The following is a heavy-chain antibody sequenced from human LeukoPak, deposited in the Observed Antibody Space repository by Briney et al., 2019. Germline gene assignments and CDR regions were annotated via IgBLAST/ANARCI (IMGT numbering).Heavy chain of an antibody. V-gene: IGHV3-23*01. CDR1: GITLSNYG. Sequence: GSLRLSCAVSGITLSNYGMSWVRQAPGKGLEWVAGISDSGGRTNYADSVKGRFTISRDSPKNTLHLQMNSLRAEDTAVYFCAKRGVVIRVILVGFHKEAYYFDSWGQGALVTVSS. J-gene: IGHJ4*02. D-gene: IGHD3-22*01. CDR3: AKRGVVIRVILVGFHKEAYYFDS. CDR2: ISDSGGRT.